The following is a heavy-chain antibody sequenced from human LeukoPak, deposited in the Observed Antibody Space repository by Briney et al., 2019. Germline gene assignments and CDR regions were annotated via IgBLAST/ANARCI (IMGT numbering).Heavy chain of an antibody. CDR2: INPNSGGT. Sequence: ASVKVSCKASGYTFTGYHMHWVRQAPGQGLEWMGWINPNSGGTNYAQKFQGRVTMTRDRSISTAYMELSRLTSDDTAVYYCARASFWESPINWFAPWGQGTLVTVSS. CDR3: ARASFWESPINWFAP. CDR1: GYTFTGYH. D-gene: IGHD3-16*01. J-gene: IGHJ5*02. V-gene: IGHV1-2*02.